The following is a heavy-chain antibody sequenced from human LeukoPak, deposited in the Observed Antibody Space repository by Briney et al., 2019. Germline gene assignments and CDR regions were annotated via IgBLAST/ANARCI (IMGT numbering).Heavy chain of an antibody. CDR2: IIPVFGTT. J-gene: IGHJ4*02. Sequence: ASVKVSCKASGGTFSSYAVSWVRLTPGQGLEWLGGIIPVFGTTTYAQKFQAKVTMTADKSTNTAYLEISSLTSDDTAVYYCARCSPGDSSNFYAVLQYWGQGTQVTVST. CDR3: ARCSPGDSSNFYAVLQY. V-gene: IGHV1-69*06. CDR1: GGTFSSYA. D-gene: IGHD3-22*01.